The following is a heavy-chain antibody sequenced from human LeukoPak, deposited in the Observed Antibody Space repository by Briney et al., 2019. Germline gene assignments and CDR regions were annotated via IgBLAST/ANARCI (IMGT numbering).Heavy chain of an antibody. CDR2: ITYDGTNK. V-gene: IGHV3-30-3*01. CDR3: ARVEYSSSPHFDY. D-gene: IGHD5-18*01. Sequence: GGSPRLSCAASGFTFDSYALHWVRQAPGKGLEWLAIITYDGTNKYYADSVKGRFTISRDNSNNTLFLQMSSLRPEDTAVYYCARVEYSSSPHFDYWGQGTLVTVSS. CDR1: GFTFDSYA. J-gene: IGHJ4*02.